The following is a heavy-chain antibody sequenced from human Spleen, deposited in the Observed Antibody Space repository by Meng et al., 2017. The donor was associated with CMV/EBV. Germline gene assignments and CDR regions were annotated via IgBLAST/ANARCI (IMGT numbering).Heavy chain of an antibody. CDR2: INPDSGGT. CDR1: GYTFTGDY. D-gene: IGHD3-3*01. CDR3: ARDLRFLGRSYGMDV. Sequence: ASVKVSCKASGYTFTGDYLHWVRQAPGQGLEWMGWINPDSGGTNYAQKFPGRVTMTTDTSITTAYMELSRLRSDDTAVYYCARDLRFLGRSYGMDVWGQGTTVTVSS. J-gene: IGHJ6*02. V-gene: IGHV1-2*02.